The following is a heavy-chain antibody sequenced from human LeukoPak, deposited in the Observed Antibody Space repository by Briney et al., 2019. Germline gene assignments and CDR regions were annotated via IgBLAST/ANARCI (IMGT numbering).Heavy chain of an antibody. CDR1: GFTFSSYS. J-gene: IGHJ4*02. V-gene: IGHV3-48*04. CDR3: ASPRGFWSGYWYYFDY. D-gene: IGHD3-3*01. Sequence: TGGSLRLSCAASGFTFSSYSMNWVRQAPGKGLEWVSYISSSSSTIYYADSVKGRFTISRDNAKNSLYLQMNSLRAEDTAVYYCASPRGFWSGYWYYFDYWGQGTLVTVSS. CDR2: ISSSSSTI.